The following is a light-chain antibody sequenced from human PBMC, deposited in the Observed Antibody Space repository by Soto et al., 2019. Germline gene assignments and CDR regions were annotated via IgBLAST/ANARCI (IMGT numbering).Light chain of an antibody. CDR3: SSYAGAVV. Sequence: QSVLTQPASVSGSPGQSITLSCTRTSSGVENYNLVSWYQHRPGKAPKLIIYEGSQRPSGVSDCFSGSKSGNTASLTISGLRAEDEADYYCSSYAGAVVFGGGTKLTVL. CDR1: SSGVENYNL. V-gene: IGLV2-23*01. J-gene: IGLJ2*01. CDR2: EGS.